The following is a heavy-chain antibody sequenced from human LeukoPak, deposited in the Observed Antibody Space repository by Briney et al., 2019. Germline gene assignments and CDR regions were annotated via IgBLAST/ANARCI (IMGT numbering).Heavy chain of an antibody. J-gene: IGHJ4*02. D-gene: IGHD2-15*01. V-gene: IGHV4-59*01. CDR1: GDSISSYY. CDR2: IYYSGNT. Sequence: SETLSLTCTVSGDSISSYYWSWIRQPPGKGLEWVGNIYYSGNTNYNPSLKSRVTISLDTSKNQFSLKLTSVTAADTAIYYCARPARYCSGGSCWDYWGQGTLVTVSS. CDR3: ARPARYCSGGSCWDY.